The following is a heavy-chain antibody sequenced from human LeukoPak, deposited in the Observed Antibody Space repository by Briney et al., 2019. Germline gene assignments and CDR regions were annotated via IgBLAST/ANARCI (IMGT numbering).Heavy chain of an antibody. D-gene: IGHD1-14*01. CDR2: INQGGSDK. Sequence: GGSLRLSCAASGFTFSGHWMSWFRQAPGKGLEWVANINQGGSDKYYVDSVKGRFTISRDNANNLLYPQMNSLRGEDTAVYYCTRDRSRAEDDWGQGTLVTVSS. V-gene: IGHV3-7*01. J-gene: IGHJ4*02. CDR3: TRDRSRAEDD. CDR1: GFTFSGHW.